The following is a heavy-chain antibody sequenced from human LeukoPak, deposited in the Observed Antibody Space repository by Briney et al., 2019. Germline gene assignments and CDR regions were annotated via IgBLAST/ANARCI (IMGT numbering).Heavy chain of an antibody. CDR1: GYTFFSYG. Sequence: ASVKVSCKTSGYTFFSYGITWVRQSPVQGVEWMGWISADSGNTHYGKKFQGRVTMTKDTSTSTVYMELRSLRSEDTAVYYCARGGFLEWLFNHWGQGTLVTVSS. J-gene: IGHJ4*02. D-gene: IGHD3-3*01. CDR2: ISADSGNT. CDR3: ARGGFLEWLFNH. V-gene: IGHV1-18*04.